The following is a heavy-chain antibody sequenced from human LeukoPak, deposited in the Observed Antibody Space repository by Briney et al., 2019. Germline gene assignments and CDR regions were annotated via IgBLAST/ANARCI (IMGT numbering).Heavy chain of an antibody. V-gene: IGHV4-59*01. CDR3: ARDSSGSRRGSFDY. CDR1: GGSISSYY. J-gene: IGHJ4*02. D-gene: IGHD3-22*01. Sequence: SETLSLTCTVSGGSISSYYWSWIRQPPGKGLEWIGYIYYSGSTNYNPSLKSRVTISVDTSNNQFSLKLSSVTAADTAVYYCARDSSGSRRGSFDYRGQGTLVTVSS. CDR2: IYYSGST.